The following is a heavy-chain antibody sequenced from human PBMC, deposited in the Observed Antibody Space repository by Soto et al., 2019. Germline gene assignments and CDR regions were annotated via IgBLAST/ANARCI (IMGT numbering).Heavy chain of an antibody. J-gene: IGHJ4*02. CDR2: IYYSGST. V-gene: IGHV4-31*03. CDR1: GGSISSGGYY. D-gene: IGHD3-10*01. CDR3: AGFGELSSFDY. Sequence: PSETLSLTCTVSGGSISSGGYYWSWIRQHPGKGLEWIGYIYYSGSTYYNPSLKSRVTISVDTSKNQFSLKLSSVTAADTAVYYCAGFGELSSFDYWGQGTLVTVSS.